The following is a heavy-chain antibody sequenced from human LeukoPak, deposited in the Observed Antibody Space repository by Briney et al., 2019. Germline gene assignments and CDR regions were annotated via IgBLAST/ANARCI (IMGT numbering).Heavy chain of an antibody. CDR2: ISSTGSYI. D-gene: IGHD3-22*01. V-gene: IGHV3-21*01. CDR1: GFTFSRSN. CDR3: AREKYHSDNSGLGFDP. J-gene: IGHJ5*02. Sequence: GGSLRLSCAGSGFTFSRSNMNWVRQAPGKGLEWVASISSTGSYIYYADSLKGRFIISRDNANNSLYLQLNSLRAEDTALYRCAREKYHSDNSGLGFDPWGQGTLVTVSS.